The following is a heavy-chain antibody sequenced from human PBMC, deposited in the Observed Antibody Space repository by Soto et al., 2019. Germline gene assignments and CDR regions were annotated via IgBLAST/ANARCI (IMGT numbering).Heavy chain of an antibody. Sequence: PSETLSLTCTVSGDSMSRGDYYWSWIRLPPGKGLEWIGFVYHTGSTYYSPSLKGRVDISVDTSKNQFSLKLNSVTAADTAVYYCARDPLYYYGDLSHVFDMCGQGTMVTVSS. CDR2: VYHTGST. V-gene: IGHV4-30-4*01. D-gene: IGHD3-10*01. CDR3: ARDPLYYYGDLSHVFDM. CDR1: GDSMSRGDYY. J-gene: IGHJ3*02.